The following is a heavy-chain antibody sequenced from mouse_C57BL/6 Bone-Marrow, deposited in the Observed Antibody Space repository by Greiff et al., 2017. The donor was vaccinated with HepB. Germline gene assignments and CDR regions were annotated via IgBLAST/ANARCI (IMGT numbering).Heavy chain of an antibody. CDR3: ARCSRDFDY. D-gene: IGHD1-1*01. CDR1: GYTFTSYG. CDR2: IYPRSGNT. J-gene: IGHJ2*01. V-gene: IGHV1-81*01. Sequence: QVHVKQSGAELARPGASVKLSCKASGYTFTSYGISWVKQRTGQGLEWIGEIYPRSGNTYYNEKFKGKATLTADKSSSTAYMELRSLTSEDSAVYFCARCSRDFDYWGQGTTLTVSS.